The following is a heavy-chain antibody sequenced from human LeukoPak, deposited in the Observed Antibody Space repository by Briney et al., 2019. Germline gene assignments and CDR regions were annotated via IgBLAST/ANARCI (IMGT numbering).Heavy chain of an antibody. J-gene: IGHJ4*02. CDR1: GFTFSSYA. V-gene: IGHV3-23*01. D-gene: IGHD6-19*01. CDR3: AKAGALAVAGNFDY. Sequence: PGGPLRLSCAASGFTFSSYAMSWVRQAPGRGLEWVSAISGSGGSTYYADSVKGRFTISRDNSKNTLYLQMNSLRAGDTAVYYCAKAGALAVAGNFDYWGQGTLVTVSS. CDR2: ISGSGGST.